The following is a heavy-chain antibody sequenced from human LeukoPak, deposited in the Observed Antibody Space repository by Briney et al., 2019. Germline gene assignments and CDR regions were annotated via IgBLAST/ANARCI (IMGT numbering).Heavy chain of an antibody. CDR2: IYYGSVFYSVST. V-gene: IGHV4-39*07. CDR1: DGSISSSSYY. J-gene: IGHJ6*03. D-gene: IGHD2-15*01. Sequence: SETLSLTCTVSDGSISSSSYYWGWIRQPPGKGLEWIGSIYYGSVFYSVSTYYNPSLKSRVTMSGDTSKNQFSLKRSSVTAADTAAYYCARLGYCSGGSCYYYYYMDVWGKGTTVTVSS. CDR3: ARLGYCSGGSCYYYYYMDV.